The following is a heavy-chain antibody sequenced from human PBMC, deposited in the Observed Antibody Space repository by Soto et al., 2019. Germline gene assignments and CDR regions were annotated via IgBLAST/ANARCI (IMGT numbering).Heavy chain of an antibody. V-gene: IGHV1-24*01. J-gene: IGHJ6*02. D-gene: IGHD5-18*01. CDR3: ATESWIQLWLGGMDV. CDR1: GYTLTELS. Sequence: ASVKDSCKVSGYTLTELSMHWVRQAPGKGLEGMGGFDPEDGETIYAQKFQGRVTMTEDTSTDTAYMELISLRSEDMAVFYCATESWIQLWLGGMDVWGQGTTVTVSS. CDR2: FDPEDGET.